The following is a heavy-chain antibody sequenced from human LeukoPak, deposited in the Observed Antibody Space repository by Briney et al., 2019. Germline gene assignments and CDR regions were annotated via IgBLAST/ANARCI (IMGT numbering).Heavy chain of an antibody. J-gene: IGHJ6*03. D-gene: IGHD1-26*01. CDR3: AKGEPRGGYYYHYLDV. Sequence: GGSLRLSCAASGFTFSYYGMHWVRQAPGKGLEWVAAASSYESDKYYVDSVKGRFTISRDNSKNTLYLQLNSLGAEDTAVYYCAKGEPRGGYYYHYLDVWGKGTTVTVSS. V-gene: IGHV3-30*18. CDR1: GFTFSYYG. CDR2: ASSYESDK.